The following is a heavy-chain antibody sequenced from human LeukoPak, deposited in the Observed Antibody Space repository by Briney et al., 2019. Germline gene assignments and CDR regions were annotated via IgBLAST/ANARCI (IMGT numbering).Heavy chain of an antibody. CDR3: ARAVPYYYDSSGYTFDY. CDR2: IYYSGST. J-gene: IGHJ4*02. D-gene: IGHD3-22*01. CDR1: GGSISSYY. V-gene: IGHV4-59*01. Sequence: SETLSLTCTVSGGSISSYYWSWIRQPPGKGLEWIGYIYYSGSTNYNPSLKSRVTISVDTSKNQFSLKLSSVTAEDTAVYYCARAVPYYYDSSGYTFDYWGQGTLVTVSS.